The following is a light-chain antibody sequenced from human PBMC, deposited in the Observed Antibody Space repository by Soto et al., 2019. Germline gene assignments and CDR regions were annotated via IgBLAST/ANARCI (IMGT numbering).Light chain of an antibody. Sequence: DIQMTQSPSSLSASVGDRVTITCQASQDINSYLSWYQQRPGKPPSLLIYDASSLVPGVPSRFSGSGSGTHYTLTISSLEPEDFATYFCQEYDSLLTFGGGTKVEIK. CDR2: DAS. CDR3: QEYDSLLT. J-gene: IGKJ4*01. V-gene: IGKV1-33*01. CDR1: QDINSY.